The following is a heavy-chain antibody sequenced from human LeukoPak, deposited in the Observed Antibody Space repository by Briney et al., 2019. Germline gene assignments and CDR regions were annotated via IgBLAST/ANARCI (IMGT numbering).Heavy chain of an antibody. V-gene: IGHV3-23*01. CDR1: GFTFSNYA. J-gene: IGHJ4*01. CDR2: TSGGSAKT. Sequence: GGSLRLSCAASGFTFSNYAMSWVRQAPGKGLEWVSATSGGSAKTYYADSVKGRFTISRDNSENTVSLQMKSLRAEDTAVYYCAKDGGGWYTTGWYYFDCWGHGTLVTVSS. D-gene: IGHD6-19*01. CDR3: AKDGGGWYTTGWYYFDC.